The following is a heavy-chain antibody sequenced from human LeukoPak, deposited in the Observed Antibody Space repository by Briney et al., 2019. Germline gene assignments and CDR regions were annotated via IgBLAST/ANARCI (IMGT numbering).Heavy chain of an antibody. D-gene: IGHD2-8*02. CDR2: ISYDGSNK. Sequence: GGSLRLSYVASGFTFSSYAMHWVRQAPGKGLEWVAVISYDGSNKYYADSVKGRFTISRDYSKNTLYLQMNSLRAEDTAVYYCAREEGLVLDYWGQGTLVTVSS. CDR3: AREEGLVLDY. V-gene: IGHV3-30-3*01. CDR1: GFTFSSYA. J-gene: IGHJ4*02.